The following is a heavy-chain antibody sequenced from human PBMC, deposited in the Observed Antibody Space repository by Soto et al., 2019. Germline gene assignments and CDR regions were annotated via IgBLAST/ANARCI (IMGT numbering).Heavy chain of an antibody. CDR1: GYTFTSYA. J-gene: IGHJ4*02. D-gene: IGHD6-19*01. CDR3: ARDHEAVAGSDY. Sequence: GASVKVSCKASGYTFTSYAMHWVRQAPGQRLEWMGWINAGNGNTKYSQKFQGRVTITRDTSASTAYMELSSLRSEDTAVYYCARDHEAVAGSDYWGQGTLVTVS. V-gene: IGHV1-3*01. CDR2: INAGNGNT.